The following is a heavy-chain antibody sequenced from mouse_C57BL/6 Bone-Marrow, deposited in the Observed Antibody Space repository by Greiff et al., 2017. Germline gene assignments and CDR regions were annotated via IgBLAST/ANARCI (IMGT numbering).Heavy chain of an antibody. J-gene: IGHJ2*01. Sequence: QVQLQQSGAELARPGASVKLSCKASGYTFTSYGISWVKQRTGQGLEWIGEIYPRSGNTYYNEKFKGKATLTADKSSSTAYMELRSLTSEDSAVYFCARGRAIYYDYDFGYWGQGTTLTVSS. CDR1: GYTFTSYG. CDR2: IYPRSGNT. CDR3: ARGRAIYYDYDFGY. V-gene: IGHV1-81*01. D-gene: IGHD2-4*01.